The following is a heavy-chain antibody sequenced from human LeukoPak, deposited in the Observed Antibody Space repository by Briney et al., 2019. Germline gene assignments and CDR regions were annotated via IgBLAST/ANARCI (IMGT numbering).Heavy chain of an antibody. CDR3: AREDSYGSESQWSPPGRMDI. D-gene: IGHD3-10*01. J-gene: IGHJ6*04. V-gene: IGHV4-30-4*01. CDR1: GGSISSGDYY. Sequence: SQTLSLTCTVSGGSISSGDYYWSWIRQPPGKGLEWIGYIYYSGSTYYDPSLKSRVTISVDTSKNQFSLKLSSVTAADAAVYYCAREDSYGSESQWSPPGRMDIWGKGTTVTVSS. CDR2: IYYSGST.